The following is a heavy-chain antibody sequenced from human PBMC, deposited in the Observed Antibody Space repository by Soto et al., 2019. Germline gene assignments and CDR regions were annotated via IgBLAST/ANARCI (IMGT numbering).Heavy chain of an antibody. CDR2: IDTEGGTI. CDR1: GFTFTSHW. Sequence: EVQLVESGGGLVQPGGSLTLSCAASGFTFTSHWMHWVHQGPGKGLMWVSRIDTEGGTIDYADSVEGRFTISRDNVKKMLYLQMSSLRADDTAVYYCARNNWGIDFWGQGVLVTVSS. V-gene: IGHV3-74*01. J-gene: IGHJ4*02. CDR3: ARNNWGIDF. D-gene: IGHD7-27*01.